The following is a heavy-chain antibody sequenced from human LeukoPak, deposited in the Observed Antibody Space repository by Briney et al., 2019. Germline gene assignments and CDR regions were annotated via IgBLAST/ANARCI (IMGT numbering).Heavy chain of an antibody. D-gene: IGHD1-1*01. CDR2: IWSDGSKT. CDR3: ARVHWTNAFDV. CDR1: GFTFSSYD. V-gene: IGHV3-33*01. Sequence: PGRSLRLSCAASGFTFSSYDMHWVRQAPGKGLEWVAVIWSDGSKTYYADSVKGRFTISRDNSKNTLYLQMNSLRAEDTAVYYCARVHWTNAFDVWGQGTMVTVSS. J-gene: IGHJ3*01.